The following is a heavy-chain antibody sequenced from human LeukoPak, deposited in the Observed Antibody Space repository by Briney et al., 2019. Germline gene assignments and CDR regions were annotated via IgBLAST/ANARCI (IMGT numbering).Heavy chain of an antibody. CDR3: ATAPVVPAAIGLYWYFDL. V-gene: IGHV4-38-2*01. CDR2: IYHSGST. J-gene: IGHJ2*01. D-gene: IGHD2-2*02. Sequence: SETLSLTCAVSGYSISSGYYWGWIRQPPGKGLEWIGSIYHSGSTSYNPSLKSRVTISVDTSKNQFSLKLSSVTAADTAVYYCATAPVVPAAIGLYWYFDLWGRGTLVTVSS. CDR1: GYSISSGYY.